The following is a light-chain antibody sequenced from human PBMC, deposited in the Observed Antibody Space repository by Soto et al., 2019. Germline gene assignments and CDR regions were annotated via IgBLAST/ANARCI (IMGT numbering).Light chain of an antibody. J-gene: IGLJ2*01. CDR2: LNSDGSH. V-gene: IGLV4-69*01. CDR3: QTWGTGIPPVV. CDR1: SGHSSYA. Sequence: QLVLTQSPSASASLGASVKLTCTLSSGHSSYAIAWHQQQPGKGPRYLMKLNSDGSHSKGDGIPDRFSGSSSGAERYLTISSLQSDDEADYYCQTWGTGIPPVVFGGGTKLTVL.